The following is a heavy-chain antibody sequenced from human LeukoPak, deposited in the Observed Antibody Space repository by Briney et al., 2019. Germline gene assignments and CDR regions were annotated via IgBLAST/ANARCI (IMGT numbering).Heavy chain of an antibody. Sequence: KTSETLSLTCTVSGGSITNYYWSWIRQPPGKGLEWIGYIYYSGSTNYNPSLKSRVTISVDTSKNQFSLKLSSVTAADTAVYYCARSITSSWYGDFQHWGQGTLVTVSS. CDR1: GGSITNYY. CDR3: ARSITSSWYGDFQH. V-gene: IGHV4-59*01. J-gene: IGHJ1*01. CDR2: IYYSGST. D-gene: IGHD6-13*01.